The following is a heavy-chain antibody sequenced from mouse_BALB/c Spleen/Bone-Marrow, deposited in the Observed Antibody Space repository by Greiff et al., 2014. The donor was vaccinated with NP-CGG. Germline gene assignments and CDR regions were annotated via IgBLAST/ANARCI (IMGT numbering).Heavy chain of an antibody. V-gene: IGHV1S16*01. CDR1: GYTFTSYW. D-gene: IGHD1-1*01. CDR3: TYMGYYGSSYAMDY. J-gene: IGHJ4*01. Sequence: QVHVKQSGAELVKPGASVKLSCKASGYTFTSYWMHWVKLRPGQGFEWIGEINPSNGGTNYNEKFKRKATLTVDKSSSTAYMQLSSLTSEDSAVYCCTYMGYYGSSYAMDYWGQGTSVTVSS. CDR2: INPSNGGT.